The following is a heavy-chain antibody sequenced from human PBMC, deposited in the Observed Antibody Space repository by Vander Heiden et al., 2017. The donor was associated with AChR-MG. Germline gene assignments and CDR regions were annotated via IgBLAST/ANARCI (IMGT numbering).Heavy chain of an antibody. V-gene: IGHV3-30-3*01. D-gene: IGHD3-16*01. CDR1: GFPFSSYA. CDR3: ARDPAKGGATFFDY. Sequence: VQLVESGGGVVQPGRSLRLPRAASGFPFSSYAMHWVRKAPGKGLEWVAVISYDGSNKYYADSVKGRFTISRDNSKNTLYLQMQSMRAEDTAVYYCARDPAKGGATFFDYWGQVTLVTVSS. CDR2: ISYDGSNK. J-gene: IGHJ4*02.